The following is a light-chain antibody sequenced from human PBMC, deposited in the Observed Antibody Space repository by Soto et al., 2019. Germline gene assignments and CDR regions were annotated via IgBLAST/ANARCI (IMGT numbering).Light chain of an antibody. J-gene: IGKJ2*01. CDR2: DAS. CDR1: QSVSGN. Sequence: EIVMTQSPGTLSVSLGERATLSCRASQSVSGNVAWYQRKPGQAPRLLIYDASTRATDIPDRFSGSGSGTEFTLTISSLQSEDFAVYYCQQYNNWMYTFGQGTKLEIK. V-gene: IGKV3-15*01. CDR3: QQYNNWMYT.